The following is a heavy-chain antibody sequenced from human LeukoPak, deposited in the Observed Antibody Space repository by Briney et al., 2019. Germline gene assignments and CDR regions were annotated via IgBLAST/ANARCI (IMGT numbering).Heavy chain of an antibody. CDR3: ARRKTYYDFWSGLNWFDP. CDR2: IYSSGDT. D-gene: IGHD3-3*01. V-gene: IGHV4-4*07. J-gene: IGHJ5*02. Sequence: SETLSLTCTVSGGSISSYYWSWIRQPPGKGLEWIGRIYSSGDTNYNPSLKSRVTMSVDASKNQFSLKLSSVTAADTAVYYCARRKTYYDFWSGLNWFDPWGQGTLVTVSS. CDR1: GGSISSYY.